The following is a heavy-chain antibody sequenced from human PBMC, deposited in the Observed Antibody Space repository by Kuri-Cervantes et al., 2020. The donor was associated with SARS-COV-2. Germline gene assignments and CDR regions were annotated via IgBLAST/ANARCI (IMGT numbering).Heavy chain of an antibody. CDR1: GFTFSSYA. CDR3: AKDPGFRELLYYFDY. V-gene: IGHV3-23*01. D-gene: IGHD3-10*01. J-gene: IGHJ4*02. CDR2: ISGSGGST. Sequence: GESLKISCAASGFTFSSYAMSWVRQAPGKGLEWVSAISGSGGSTYYADSVKGRFTISRDNSKNTLYLQMNSLRAEDTAVYYCAKDPGFRELLYYFDYWAREPWSRLL.